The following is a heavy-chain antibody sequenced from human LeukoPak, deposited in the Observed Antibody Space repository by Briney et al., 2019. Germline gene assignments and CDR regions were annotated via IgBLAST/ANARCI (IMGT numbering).Heavy chain of an antibody. CDR1: GYSISSSNY. Sequence: SDTLSLTCAVSGYSISSSNYWGWIRQPPGKGLEWIGHIYYSGSIYYNPSLKSRVTMSVDTSKNQFSLKLSSVTAVDTAVYYCARKATTGPTKAAFDIWGQGTMVTVSA. V-gene: IGHV4-28*05. CDR2: IYYSGSI. D-gene: IGHD4-17*01. J-gene: IGHJ3*02. CDR3: ARKATTGPTKAAFDI.